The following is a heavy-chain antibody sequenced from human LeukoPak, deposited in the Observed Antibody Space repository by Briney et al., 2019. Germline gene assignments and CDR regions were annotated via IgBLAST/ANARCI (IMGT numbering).Heavy chain of an antibody. CDR3: ARGLRLLNY. J-gene: IGHJ4*02. V-gene: IGHV4-34*01. CDR2: INHSGST. CDR1: GGSFSGYY. Sequence: PSETLALTCAVYGGSFSGYYWSWIRQPPGKGLEWIGEINHSGSTNYNPSLKSRVTISVDMSKNQFSLKLSSVTAADTAVYYCARGLRLLNYWGQGTLVTVSS.